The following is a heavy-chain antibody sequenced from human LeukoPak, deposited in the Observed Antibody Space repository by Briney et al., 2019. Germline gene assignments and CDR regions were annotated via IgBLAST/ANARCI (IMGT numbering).Heavy chain of an antibody. D-gene: IGHD2-15*01. J-gene: IGHJ4*02. CDR1: GTSITSGANY. CDR2: IYHSGST. V-gene: IGHV4-30-2*01. CDR3: ASMGTQVVVVDY. Sequence: PSETLSLTYTVSGTSITSGANYWNWSRQPPGKGLVWIGYIYHSGSTYYNPSLKSRVTISVDRSKNQFPLKLSSVTAADTAVYYCASMGTQVVVVDYWGQGTLVTVSS.